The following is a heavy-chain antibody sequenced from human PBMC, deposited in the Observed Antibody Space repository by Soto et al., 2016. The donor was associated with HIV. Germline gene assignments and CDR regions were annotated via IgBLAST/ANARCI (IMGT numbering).Heavy chain of an antibody. V-gene: IGHV3-21*01. J-gene: IGHJ4*02. CDR1: GFTFSSYS. Sequence: EVQLVESGGGLVKPGGSLRLSCAASGFTFSSYSMNWVRQAPGKGLEWVSSISSSSSYIYCADSVKGRFTISRDNAKNSLYLQMNSLRAEDTAVYYCAREWRGGPSYSAYDSPAFDYWGQGTLVTGLL. CDR3: AREWRGGPSYSAYDSPAFDY. CDR2: ISSSSSYI. D-gene: IGHD5-12*01.